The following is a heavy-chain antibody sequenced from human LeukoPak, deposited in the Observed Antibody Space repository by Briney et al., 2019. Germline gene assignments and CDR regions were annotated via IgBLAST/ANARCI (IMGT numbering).Heavy chain of an antibody. Sequence: PGGSLRLSCAASGFTFSSYEMNWVRQAPGKGREWVSYISSSGSTTYYADSVKGRFTISRDNAKNSLYLQMNSLRAEDTAVYYCATPNYYDSSGFFEHWGQGTLVTVSS. V-gene: IGHV3-48*03. J-gene: IGHJ1*01. CDR1: GFTFSSYE. D-gene: IGHD3-22*01. CDR2: ISSSGSTT. CDR3: ATPNYYDSSGFFEH.